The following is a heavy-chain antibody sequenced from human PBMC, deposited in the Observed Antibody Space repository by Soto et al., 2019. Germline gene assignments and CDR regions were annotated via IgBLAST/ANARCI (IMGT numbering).Heavy chain of an antibody. CDR1: GGTFSSYA. CDR2: IIPIFGTA. CDR3: ARAGLFYYGMYV. Sequence: ASVKVSCKASGGTFSSYAISWVRQAPGQGLEWMGGIIPIFGTANYAQKFQGRVTITADESTSTAYMELSSLRSEDTAVYYCARAGLFYYGMYVWGQGTTVTVSS. V-gene: IGHV1-69*13. D-gene: IGHD2-21*01. J-gene: IGHJ6*02.